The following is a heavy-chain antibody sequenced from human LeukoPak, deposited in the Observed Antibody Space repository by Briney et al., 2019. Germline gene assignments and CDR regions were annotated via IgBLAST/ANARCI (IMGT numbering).Heavy chain of an antibody. CDR1: GYTFTSYD. CDR2: MNPNSGNT. J-gene: IGHJ4*02. Sequence: ASVKVSCKASGYTFTSYDINWVRQATGQGLEWMGWMNPNSGNTGYAQKFQGRVTMTRNTSISTAYMELSSLRSEDTAVYHCARGLKIQLWSPLRYWGQGTLVTVSS. D-gene: IGHD5-18*01. CDR3: ARGLKIQLWSPLRY. V-gene: IGHV1-8*01.